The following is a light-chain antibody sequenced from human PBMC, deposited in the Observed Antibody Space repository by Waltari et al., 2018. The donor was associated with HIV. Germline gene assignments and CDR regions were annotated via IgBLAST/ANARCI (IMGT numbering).Light chain of an antibody. V-gene: IGLV1-51*01. CDR3: GTWDTSVSAGV. Sequence: QSVLTQPPSVSAAPGQEVTISCSGSSSNIENNYVSWYQQLPGTAPKLLIYDNKKRPSGSPDRFSGSKSGTSATLGITGLQTGDEADYYCGTWDTSVSAGVFGGGTKVTVL. CDR2: DNK. CDR1: SSNIENNY. J-gene: IGLJ2*01.